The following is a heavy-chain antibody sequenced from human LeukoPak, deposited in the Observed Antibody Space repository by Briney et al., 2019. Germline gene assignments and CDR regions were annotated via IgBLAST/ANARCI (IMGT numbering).Heavy chain of an antibody. J-gene: IGHJ2*01. CDR3: ARQKTSHRYFDL. V-gene: IGHV4-39*01. CDR1: GGSISSYY. Sequence: ETSETLSLTCTVSGGSISSYYWGWIRQPPGKGLEWIGSIYYSGSTYYNPSLKSRVTISVDTSKNQFSLKLSSVTAADTAVYYCARQKTSHRYFDLWGRGTLVTVSS. CDR2: IYYSGST. D-gene: IGHD4-11*01.